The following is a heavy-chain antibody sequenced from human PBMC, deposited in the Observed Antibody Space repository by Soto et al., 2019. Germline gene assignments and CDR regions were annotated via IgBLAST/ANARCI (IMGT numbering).Heavy chain of an antibody. V-gene: IGHV4-39*01. J-gene: IGHJ5*02. CDR3: ARGESIAVAGDEDRFDP. CDR2: IYYSGST. Sequence: QLQLQESGPGLVKPSETLSLTCTVSGGSISSSSYYWGWIRQPPGKGLEWIGSIYYSGSTYYNPSLKSRVTISVDTSKNQFSLKLSSVTAADTAVYYCARGESIAVAGDEDRFDPWGQGTLVTVSS. D-gene: IGHD6-19*01. CDR1: GGSISSSSYY.